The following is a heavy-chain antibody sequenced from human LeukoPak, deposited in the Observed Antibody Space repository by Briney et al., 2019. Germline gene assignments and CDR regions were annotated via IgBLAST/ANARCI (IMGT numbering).Heavy chain of an antibody. CDR3: ARGDYDAFDI. CDR1: GFTFRSYN. V-gene: IGHV3-48*04. Sequence: GGSLRLSCAASGFTFRSYNMNWVRQAPGKGLEWVSYISTGTTSIYYADSVKGRFTISRDNAKNTLYLQMHSLRAEDTAVYYCARGDYDAFDIWGPGTMVAVSS. CDR2: ISTGTTSI. D-gene: IGHD4-17*01. J-gene: IGHJ3*02.